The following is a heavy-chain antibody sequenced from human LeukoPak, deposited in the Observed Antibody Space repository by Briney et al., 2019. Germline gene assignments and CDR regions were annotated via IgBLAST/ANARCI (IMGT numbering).Heavy chain of an antibody. D-gene: IGHD4-17*01. V-gene: IGHV4-4*02. J-gene: IGHJ4*02. CDR3: ARIAGGRTVTTEC. CDR2: IYHSGST. CDR1: GGSISSSNW. Sequence: SETLSLTCAVSGGSISSSNWWSWVRQPPGKGLEWIGEIYHSGSTNYNPSLKSRVTISVDKSKNPFSLKLSSVTAADTAVYYCARIAGGRTVTTECWGQGTLVTVSS.